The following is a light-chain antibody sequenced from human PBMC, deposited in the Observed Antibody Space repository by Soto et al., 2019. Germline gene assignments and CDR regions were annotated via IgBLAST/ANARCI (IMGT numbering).Light chain of an antibody. CDR3: QQYGSLPFT. J-gene: IGKJ3*01. Sequence: EIVLTQSPGTLSLSPGERATLSCRASQSVSSSYLAWYQQKPGQAPRLLIYGASSRATGIPDRFSGSGSGTDLTLTISRLEPEDFGVYYCQQYGSLPFTFGPGTKVDI. CDR1: QSVSSSY. V-gene: IGKV3-20*01. CDR2: GAS.